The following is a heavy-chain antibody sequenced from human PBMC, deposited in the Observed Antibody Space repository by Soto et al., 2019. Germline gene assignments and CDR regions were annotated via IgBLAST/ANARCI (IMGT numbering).Heavy chain of an antibody. CDR3: ARRMTHYDFWSGQNGYYFDY. CDR1: GGSISSGDYY. D-gene: IGHD3-3*01. V-gene: IGHV4-30-4*01. Sequence: SETLSLTCTVSGGSISSGDYYWSWIRQPPGKGLEWIGYIYYSGSTYYNPSLKSRVTISVDTSKNQFSLKLSSVTAADTAVYYCARRMTHYDFWSGQNGYYFDYWGQGTLVTVSS. CDR2: IYYSGST. J-gene: IGHJ4*02.